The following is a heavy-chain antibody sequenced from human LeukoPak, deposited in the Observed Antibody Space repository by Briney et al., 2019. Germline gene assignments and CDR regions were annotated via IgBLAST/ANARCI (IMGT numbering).Heavy chain of an antibody. Sequence: SETLSLTCAVSGGSITSYYWSWIRQPPGKGLEWIGYTYYNGGANYNPSLKSRITMSVDTSKNQFSLSLNSVTAADTAVYYCARGGSRDGYNRPLDYWGQGTLVTVSS. CDR3: ARGGSRDGYNRPLDY. D-gene: IGHD5-24*01. V-gene: IGHV4-59*01. CDR2: TYYNGGA. J-gene: IGHJ4*02. CDR1: GGSITSYY.